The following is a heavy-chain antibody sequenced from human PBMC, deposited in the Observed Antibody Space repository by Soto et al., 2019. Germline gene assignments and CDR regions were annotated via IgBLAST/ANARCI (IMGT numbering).Heavy chain of an antibody. CDR1: GGTFSSYA. D-gene: IGHD3-3*01. V-gene: IGHV1-69*06. J-gene: IGHJ6*02. CDR3: GTSNYDFWSGYYARLYYYYGMDV. CDR2: IIPIFGTA. Sequence: SVKVSCKASGGTFSSYAISWVRQAPGQGLEWMGGIIPIFGTANYAQKFQGRVTITADKSTSTAYMELSSLRSEDTAVYYCGTSNYDFWSGYYARLYYYYGMDVWGHGTTVTVSS.